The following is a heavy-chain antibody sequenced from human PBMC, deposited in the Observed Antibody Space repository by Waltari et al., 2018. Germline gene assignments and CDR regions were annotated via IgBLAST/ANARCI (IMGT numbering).Heavy chain of an antibody. V-gene: IGHV1-2*06. Sequence: QVQLVQSGTEVKKPGASVRVSCKASGYTFTGYYVHWVRQAPGQGLEWMGRINPSSGGTNYAQKFQGRVTMTRDTYINTAYMDMSRLRSDDTAVYYCARDYTSSSDFDYWGQGTLVTVSS. D-gene: IGHD6-13*01. CDR3: ARDYTSSSDFDY. CDR1: GYTFTGYY. J-gene: IGHJ4*02. CDR2: INPSSGGT.